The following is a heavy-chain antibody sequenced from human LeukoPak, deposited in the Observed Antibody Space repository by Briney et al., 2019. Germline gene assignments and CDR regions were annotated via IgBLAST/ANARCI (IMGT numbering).Heavy chain of an antibody. J-gene: IGHJ4*02. CDR2: FYDTRSP. CDR1: GGSISLYY. D-gene: IGHD2-2*01. CDR3: ARRDCSSTTCYAGSYYFDY. Sequence: PSETLSLTCTVSGGSISLYYWSWIRQPPGKGLEWIGYFYDTRSPKYNPSLERRVTISVDMSRNQFSLNLTSVTAADTAVYYCARRDCSSTTCYAGSYYFDYWGQGTLVTVSS. V-gene: IGHV4-59*08.